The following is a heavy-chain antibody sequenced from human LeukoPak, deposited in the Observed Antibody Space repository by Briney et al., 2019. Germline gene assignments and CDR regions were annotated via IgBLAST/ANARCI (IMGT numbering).Heavy chain of an antibody. V-gene: IGHV3-7*04. CDR3: VGGPYWAAAGTYGLDV. D-gene: IGHD6-13*01. CDR2: IKQDGSEK. Sequence: GGSLRLSCAASGFHFRGYYMTWIRRAPGEGLEWVAHIKQDGSEKYYVDSVKGRFTISRDNAKNSVYLQMNSLRAEDTAVYYCVGGPYWAAAGTYGLDVWGQGTTVTVSS. CDR1: GFHFRGYY. J-gene: IGHJ6*02.